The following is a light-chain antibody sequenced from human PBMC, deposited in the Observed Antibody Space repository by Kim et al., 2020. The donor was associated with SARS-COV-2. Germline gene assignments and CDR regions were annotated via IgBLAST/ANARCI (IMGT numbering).Light chain of an antibody. V-gene: IGKV2-30*01. J-gene: IGKJ2*01. CDR3: MQGALWPYT. Sequence: QPASISFRSSQSLVNSDGNTFLIWFQQRPGQSPRRLFYSVSNRDCGVPDRFSGSGSDTDFTLEISRVETKDVGIYYCMQGALWPYTFGQGTKLEI. CDR1: QSLVNSDGNTF. CDR2: SVS.